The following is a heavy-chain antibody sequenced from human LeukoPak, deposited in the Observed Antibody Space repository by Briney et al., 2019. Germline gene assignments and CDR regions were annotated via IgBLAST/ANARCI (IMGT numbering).Heavy chain of an antibody. CDR2: IRFDGSNK. V-gene: IGHV3-30*02. J-gene: IGHJ4*02. Sequence: GGSLRLSCAASGFTFYNYGMHWVRQAPGKGLEWVAFIRFDGSNKYYADSVKGRFTISRDNSKNTLYLQMNSLRAEDTAVYYCAKVHATFFDYWGQGTLVTVSS. CDR3: AKVHATFFDY. CDR1: GFTFYNYG.